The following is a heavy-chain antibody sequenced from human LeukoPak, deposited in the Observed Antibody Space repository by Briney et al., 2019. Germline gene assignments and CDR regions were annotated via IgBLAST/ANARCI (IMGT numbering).Heavy chain of an antibody. CDR1: GFTFSSYG. CDR2: IRYDGSNK. J-gene: IGHJ5*02. Sequence: GGSLRLSCAASGFTFSSYGMHWVRQAPGKGLEWVAFIRYDGSNKYYADSVKGRFTISRDNSKNTLYLQMNSLRAEDTAVYYCAKDPPAYSSSPNWFDPWGQGTLVTVSS. CDR3: AKDPPAYSSSPNWFDP. D-gene: IGHD6-6*01. V-gene: IGHV3-30*02.